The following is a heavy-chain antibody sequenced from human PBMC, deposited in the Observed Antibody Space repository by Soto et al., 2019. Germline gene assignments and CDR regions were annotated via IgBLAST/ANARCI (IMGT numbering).Heavy chain of an antibody. D-gene: IGHD5-18*01. CDR1: GYTFTSYG. CDR3: AIHGYSYDPRGYYYYGIDV. J-gene: IGHJ6*02. V-gene: IGHV1-18*01. CDR2: ISAYNGNK. Sequence: ASVKVSCKASGYTFTSYGISWVRQAPAQGLEWMGWISAYNGNKNYAQKLQGRVTMTTNTSTSTAYMELRSQRSDDTAVYYCAIHGYSYDPRGYYYYGIDVWGQGTTVTVSS.